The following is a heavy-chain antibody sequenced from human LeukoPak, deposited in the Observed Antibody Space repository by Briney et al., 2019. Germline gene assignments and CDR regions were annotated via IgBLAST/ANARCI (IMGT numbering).Heavy chain of an antibody. V-gene: IGHV1-69*01. CDR1: GGTFSSYA. CDR3: ARRDYGDYGSWLGFDP. CDR2: IIPIFGTA. D-gene: IGHD4-17*01. J-gene: IGHJ5*02. Sequence: SVKVSCKASGGTFSSYAISWVRQAPGQGLEWMGGIIPIFGTANYAQKFQGRVTITADESTSTAYMELSSLRSEDTAVYYCARRDYGDYGSWLGFDPWGQGTLATVSS.